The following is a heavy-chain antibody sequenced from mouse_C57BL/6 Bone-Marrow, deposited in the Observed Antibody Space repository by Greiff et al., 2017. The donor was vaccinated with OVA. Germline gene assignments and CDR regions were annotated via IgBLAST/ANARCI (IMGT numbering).Heavy chain of an antibody. CDR1: GYTFTDYN. V-gene: IGHV1-18*01. Sequence: VQLKESGPELVKPGASVKIPCKASGYTFTDYNMDWVKQSHGKSLEWIGDINPNNGGTIYNQKFKGKATLTVDKSSSTAYMELRSLTSEDTAVYYCARLYYGSSYGYFDVWGTGTTVTVSS. CDR3: ARLYYGSSYGYFDV. CDR2: INPNNGGT. D-gene: IGHD1-1*01. J-gene: IGHJ1*03.